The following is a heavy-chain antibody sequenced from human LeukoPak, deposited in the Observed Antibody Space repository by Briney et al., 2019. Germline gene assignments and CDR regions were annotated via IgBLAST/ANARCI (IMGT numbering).Heavy chain of an antibody. J-gene: IGHJ4*02. V-gene: IGHV5-51*01. CDR2: IFPGDSKT. CDR3: ARRFRSSYCGGDCYLDY. D-gene: IGHD2-21*02. CDR1: GYSFTDYW. Sequence: GESLKISCKGSGYSFTDYWIGWVRQMPGKGLEWMGIIFPGDSKTRYSPSFQGQVTISADQSISTAYLQWSSLKASDTAMYYCARRFRSSYCGGDCYLDYWGQGTLVTVSS.